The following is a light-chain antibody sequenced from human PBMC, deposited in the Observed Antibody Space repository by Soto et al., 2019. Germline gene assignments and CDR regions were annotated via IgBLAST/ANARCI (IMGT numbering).Light chain of an antibody. Sequence: QSALTQPRSVSGSPGQSVTISCTGTSSDVGAFNYVSWYQQHPGKAPKFMLYDVSKRPSGVPDRFSGSKSSNTASLTISRLQAEDEADYYCCSYAGTYKVFGTGTKRTVL. CDR2: DVS. V-gene: IGLV2-11*01. CDR3: CSYAGTYKV. J-gene: IGLJ1*01. CDR1: SSDVGAFNY.